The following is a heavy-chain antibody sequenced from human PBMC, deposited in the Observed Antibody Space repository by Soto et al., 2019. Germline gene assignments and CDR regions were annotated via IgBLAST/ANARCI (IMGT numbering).Heavy chain of an antibody. CDR2: IYYSGST. CDR1: RRSISSYC. J-gene: IGHJ4*02. D-gene: IGHD3-10*01. Sequence: PSDTLSLTCTVYRRSISSYCWSWIRQPPGKGLEWIGYIYYSGSTNYNPSLKSRVTISVDTSKNQFSLKLSSVTAADTAVYYCARGLWFGEAYYFDYWGQGTLVTVSS. V-gene: IGHV4-59*01. CDR3: ARGLWFGEAYYFDY.